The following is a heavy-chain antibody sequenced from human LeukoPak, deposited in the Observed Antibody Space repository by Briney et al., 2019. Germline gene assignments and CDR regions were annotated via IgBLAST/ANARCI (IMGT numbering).Heavy chain of an antibody. V-gene: IGHV4-59*12. J-gene: IGHJ5*02. CDR1: GGSISSYY. CDR3: AKDPQGGYVAPLDP. D-gene: IGHD6-13*01. CDR2: IYYSGST. Sequence: SETLSLTCTVSGGSISSYYWSWIRQPPGKGLEWIGYIYYSGSTNYNPSLKSRVTISVDTSKNQFSLKLSSVTAADTAVYYCAKDPQGGYVAPLDPWGQGTLVTVSS.